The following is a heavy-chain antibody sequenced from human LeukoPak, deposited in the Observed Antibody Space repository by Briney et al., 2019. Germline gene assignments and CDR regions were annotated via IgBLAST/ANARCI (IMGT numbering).Heavy chain of an antibody. Sequence: SVKASCKASGGTFSSYAISWVRQAPGQGLEWMGRIIPILGIANYAQKFQGRVTITADKSTSTAYMELSSLRSEDTAVYYCARGIAAAGVDYWGQGTLVTVSS. CDR3: ARGIAAAGVDY. D-gene: IGHD6-13*01. CDR1: GGTFSSYA. V-gene: IGHV1-69*04. CDR2: IIPILGIA. J-gene: IGHJ4*02.